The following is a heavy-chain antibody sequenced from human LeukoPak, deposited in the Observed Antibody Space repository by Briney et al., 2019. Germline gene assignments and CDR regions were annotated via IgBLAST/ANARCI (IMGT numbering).Heavy chain of an antibody. CDR3: VSGLNYYYGMDV. Sequence: SETLSLTCTVSGGSISSYYWNWIRQPAGKGLEWIGRIYTSGSTKYNSSLKSRVTMSVDTSRNQFSLKMSSVTAADTAVYYCVSGLNYYYGMDVWGQGTTVTVSS. V-gene: IGHV4-4*07. CDR1: GGSISSYY. CDR2: IYTSGST. J-gene: IGHJ6*02.